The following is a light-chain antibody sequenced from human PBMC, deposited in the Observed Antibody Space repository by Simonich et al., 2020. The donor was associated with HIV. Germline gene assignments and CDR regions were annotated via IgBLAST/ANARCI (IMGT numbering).Light chain of an antibody. Sequence: DIVMTQSPDSLAVSLGERATINCKSSQSVLYSSNNKNYLAWYQQKPGQPHKLLIYWASTRESGVPDRFSGSGSGTDFTLTISSLQAEDVAVYYCQQYYSTPLTFGPGTKVKI. CDR3: QQYYSTPLT. CDR1: QSVLYSSNNKNY. V-gene: IGKV4-1*01. CDR2: WAS. J-gene: IGKJ3*01.